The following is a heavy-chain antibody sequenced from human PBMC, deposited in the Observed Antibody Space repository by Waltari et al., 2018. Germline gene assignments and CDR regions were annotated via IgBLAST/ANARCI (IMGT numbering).Heavy chain of an antibody. J-gene: IGHJ6*02. V-gene: IGHV4-34*01. CDR3: ASYSSGWYDYYYGMDV. CDR2: INHSGRT. D-gene: IGHD6-19*01. Sequence: QVQLQQWGAGLLKPSETLSLTCAVYGGSFSGYYWSWIRQPPGKGLEWIGEINHSGRTNYNPSLKSRVTISVDTSKNQFSLKLSSVTAADTAVYYCASYSSGWYDYYYGMDVWGQGTTVTVSS. CDR1: GGSFSGYY.